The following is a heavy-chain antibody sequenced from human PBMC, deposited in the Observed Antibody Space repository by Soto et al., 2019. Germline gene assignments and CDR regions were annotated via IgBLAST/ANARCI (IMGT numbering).Heavy chain of an antibody. V-gene: IGHV3-23*01. CDR3: AKGLEGGLFDN. D-gene: IGHD3-16*01. CDR2: ISGSGATA. CDR1: GFTFNTFA. J-gene: IGHJ4*02. Sequence: EVLLLDSGGGSVQPGGSLRLSCAASGFTFNTFALSWVRQGPGKGLAWVSSISGSGATAYYTDSVKGRFTISSDNSRNTVRLQMTSLRAEDTGVYYGAKGLEGGLFDNWGQGTVVTVSS.